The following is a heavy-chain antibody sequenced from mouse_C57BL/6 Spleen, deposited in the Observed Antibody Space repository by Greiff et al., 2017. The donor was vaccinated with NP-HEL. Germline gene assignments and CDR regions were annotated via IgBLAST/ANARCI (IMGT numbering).Heavy chain of an antibody. CDR1: GFSLTSYG. J-gene: IGHJ4*01. Sequence: QVQLQQSGPGLVQPSQSLSITCTVSGFSLTSYGVHWVRQSPGKGLEWLGVIWSGGSTDYHAAFISRLSISKDNSKSQVFFKMNSLQADDTAIYYCARNYGSSYRAMDYWGQGTSVTVSS. V-gene: IGHV2-2*01. CDR2: IWSGGST. CDR3: ARNYGSSYRAMDY. D-gene: IGHD1-1*01.